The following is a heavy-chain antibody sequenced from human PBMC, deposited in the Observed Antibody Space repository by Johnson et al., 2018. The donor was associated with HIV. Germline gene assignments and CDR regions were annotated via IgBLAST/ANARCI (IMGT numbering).Heavy chain of an antibody. V-gene: IGHV3-64*04. CDR2: ISSNGGST. CDR1: GFTFSSYA. D-gene: IGHD4-17*01. CDR3: ARPGGDYSAFDI. J-gene: IGHJ3*02. Sequence: QVQLVESGGGLVQPGGSLRLSCAASGFTFSSYAMHWVRQAPGKGLEYVSAISSNGGSTYYADSVKGRFTISRDNSKNTLYLQMNSLRAEDTAVYYCARPGGDYSAFDIWGQGTMVTVSS.